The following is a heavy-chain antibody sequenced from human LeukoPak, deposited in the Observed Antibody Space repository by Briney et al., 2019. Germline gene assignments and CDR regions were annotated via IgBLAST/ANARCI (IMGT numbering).Heavy chain of an antibody. Sequence: PGGSLRLSCAASGFTFSTYTMNWVRQAPGKGLDWVSSISSSGSYIYYVDSVKGRFTISRDNAKNSLYLQMSGLRAEDTAVYYCAREREGFGQWGQGTLVTVSS. CDR3: AREREGFGQ. V-gene: IGHV3-21*01. CDR2: ISSSGSYI. D-gene: IGHD1-26*01. CDR1: GFTFSTYT. J-gene: IGHJ4*02.